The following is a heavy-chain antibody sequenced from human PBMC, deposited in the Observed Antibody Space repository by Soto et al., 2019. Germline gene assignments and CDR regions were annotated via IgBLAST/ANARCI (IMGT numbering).Heavy chain of an antibody. CDR2: ISTRSTHT. D-gene: IGHD1-1*01. V-gene: IGHV3-11*06. J-gene: IGHJ6*02. CDR3: ARDLAWKRGKVGRYYYGMDV. CDR1: GFIFSDYY. Sequence: PGGSLRLSCAASGFIFSDYYMSWVRQTPGKGLEWISYISTRSTHTNYADSVKGRFTISRDNTKNSLYLQMDSLRVEDTAVYYCARDLAWKRGKVGRYYYGMDVWGQGTTVTVSS.